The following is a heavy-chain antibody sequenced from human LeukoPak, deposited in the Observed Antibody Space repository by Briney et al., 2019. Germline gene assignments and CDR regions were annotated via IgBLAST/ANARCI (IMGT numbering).Heavy chain of an antibody. Sequence: GASVKVSCKASGYTFTSYDINWVRQATGQGLEWMGWINPNSGGTNYAQKFQGRVTMTRDTSISTAYMELSRLRSDDTAVYYCARGGSDNAFDIWGQGTMVTVSS. V-gene: IGHV1-2*02. J-gene: IGHJ3*02. CDR1: GYTFTSYD. CDR3: ARGGSDNAFDI. D-gene: IGHD3-16*01. CDR2: INPNSGGT.